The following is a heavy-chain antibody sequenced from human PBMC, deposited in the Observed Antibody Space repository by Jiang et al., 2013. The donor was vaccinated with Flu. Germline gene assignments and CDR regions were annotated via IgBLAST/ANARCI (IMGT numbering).Heavy chain of an antibody. CDR3: TTDYDFWSSNYNYGMDV. J-gene: IGHJ6*02. CDR2: ISGSSSTI. CDR1: GFTFSSYN. D-gene: IGHD3-3*01. V-gene: IGHV3-48*01. Sequence: VQLLESGGGLVQPGGSLRLSCAASGFTFSSYNMNWVRQAPGKGLEWVSHISGSSSTILYADSVKGRFTISRDNAKNSLYLQMNSLRAGDTAVYYCTTDYDFWSSNYNYGMDVWGQGTTVTVSS.